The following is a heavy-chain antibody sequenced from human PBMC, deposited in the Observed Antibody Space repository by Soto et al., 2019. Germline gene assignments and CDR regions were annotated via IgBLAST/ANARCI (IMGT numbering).Heavy chain of an antibody. V-gene: IGHV4-39*01. Sequence: SETLSLTCTVSGGSISSRSYCWGWIRQPPGRGLESIGNIYYSGSTYYNPSLESRVTISVDTSKNQFSLKLSSVTAADTAVYYCARSCSATSCPIDYWGQGTLVTVSS. D-gene: IGHD2-2*01. CDR2: IYYSGST. CDR3: ARSCSATSCPIDY. CDR1: GGSISSRSYC. J-gene: IGHJ4*02.